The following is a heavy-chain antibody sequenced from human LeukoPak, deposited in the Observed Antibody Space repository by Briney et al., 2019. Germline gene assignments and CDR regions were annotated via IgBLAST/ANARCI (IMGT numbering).Heavy chain of an antibody. CDR1: GFTFSSYS. CDR3: ARDSWGDLVSWSGHWHDY. Sequence: PGGSLRLSCAASGFTFSSYSMNWVRQAPGKGLEWVSSISSSSSYIYYADSVKGRFTISRDNAKNSLYLQMNSLRAEDTAVYYCARDSWGDLVSWSGHWHDYWGQGTLVTVSS. V-gene: IGHV3-21*01. CDR2: ISSSSSYI. J-gene: IGHJ4*02. D-gene: IGHD3-3*01.